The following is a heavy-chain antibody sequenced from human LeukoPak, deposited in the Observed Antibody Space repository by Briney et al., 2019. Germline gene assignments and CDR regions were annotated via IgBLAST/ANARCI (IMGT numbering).Heavy chain of an antibody. D-gene: IGHD3-22*01. Sequence: ASVTVSCKASGYTFTDYYMHWVRQAPGQGLEWMGWINPSSGGTNYAQKFQGRVTVTRDTSISTAYMDLSRLRSDDTAVYYCARAGVWDYSDSSGYHNAAFDIWGQGTMVTVSS. CDR3: ARAGVWDYSDSSGYHNAAFDI. CDR1: GYTFTDYY. CDR2: INPSSGGT. J-gene: IGHJ3*02. V-gene: IGHV1-2*02.